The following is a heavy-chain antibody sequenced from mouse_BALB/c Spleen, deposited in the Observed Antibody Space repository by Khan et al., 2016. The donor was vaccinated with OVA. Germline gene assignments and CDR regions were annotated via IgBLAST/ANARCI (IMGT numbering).Heavy chain of an antibody. CDR2: IYPGNSDT. D-gene: IGHD1-3*01. CDR3: ARGGYSSIAY. V-gene: IGHV1-5*01. Sequence: VQLQQSGTVLARPGASVKMSCKASGYSFTSYLIHWVKQRPGQGLEWIGDIYPGNSDTTYNQKFKDKAKLTAGTSANTAYMELSSLTNEASAVYYYARGGYSSIAYWGQGTLVTVSA. J-gene: IGHJ3*01. CDR1: GYSFTSYL.